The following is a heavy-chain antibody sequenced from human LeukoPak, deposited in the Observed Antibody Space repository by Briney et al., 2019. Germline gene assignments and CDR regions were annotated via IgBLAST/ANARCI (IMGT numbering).Heavy chain of an antibody. V-gene: IGHV3-48*01. CDR3: LGYCSGGSCYSGAH. J-gene: IGHJ4*02. Sequence: PGGSLRLSCTASGFTFSSYNMHWVRQAPGKGLEWVSYISSRSSSMYYADSVKGRFTVSRDNSKNTQFLQMNSLRGEDTAVYYCLGYCSGGSCYSGAHRGQGTLVTVSS. CDR2: ISSRSSSM. D-gene: IGHD2-15*01. CDR1: GFTFSSYN.